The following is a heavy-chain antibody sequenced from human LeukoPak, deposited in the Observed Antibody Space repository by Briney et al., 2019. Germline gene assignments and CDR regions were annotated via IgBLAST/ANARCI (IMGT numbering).Heavy chain of an antibody. V-gene: IGHV4-39*01. CDR2: ISYSGST. J-gene: IGHJ4*02. CDR1: GGSLSSGTYY. CDR3: ARRAAYGSGSYFDF. D-gene: IGHD3-10*01. Sequence: SETLSLTCAVSGGSLSSGTYYWAWIRQPPGKGLEWLETISYSGSTYYNPSLKSRVTISVDKSKNQFSLRLSSVTAADTAVYYCARRAAYGSGSYFDFWGQGTLVTVSS.